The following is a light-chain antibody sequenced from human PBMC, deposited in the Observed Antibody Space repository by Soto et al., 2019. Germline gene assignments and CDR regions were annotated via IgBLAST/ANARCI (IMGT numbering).Light chain of an antibody. V-gene: IGKV3-20*01. CDR3: QQYGYPFCT. CDR2: GAS. CDR1: QSVSSN. J-gene: IGKJ1*01. Sequence: EIVLTQSPDTLSLSPGERATLSCRASQSVSSNLAWYQQKPGQAPRLLIYGASSRATGIPDRFSGSGSGTDFSLTICRLEPEDSAVYYCQQYGYPFCTFAQGTKVDIK.